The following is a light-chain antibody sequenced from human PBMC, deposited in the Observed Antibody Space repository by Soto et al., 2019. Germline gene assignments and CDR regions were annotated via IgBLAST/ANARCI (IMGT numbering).Light chain of an antibody. CDR1: QSLVHSDGNTY. CDR3: MQGTQGPWT. Sequence: DIVMTQSPLSLPVTLGQPASISCRSSQSLVHSDGNTYLNWLLQRPGQSPRRLIYEISNRDSGVPDRFSVSGSGADFTLKISRVEAEDVGVYYCMQGTQGPWTFGQGTKVEIK. V-gene: IGKV2-30*02. J-gene: IGKJ1*01. CDR2: EIS.